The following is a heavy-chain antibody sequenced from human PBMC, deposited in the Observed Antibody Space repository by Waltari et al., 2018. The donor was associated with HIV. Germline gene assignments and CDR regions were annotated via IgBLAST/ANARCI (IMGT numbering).Heavy chain of an antibody. J-gene: IGHJ4*01. CDR3: ARGLTIFGDVIPYYFDH. CDR2: SRSTSGYR. V-gene: IGHV3-21*01. Sequence: VQLVESGGGLGKPGESLRLSCAGSGFAFGKYTLTWVRQAPGKGVDVFTNSRSTSGYREYAYSGKGRFTVSRDNAKKSLSLQMNSLRAEDAAVYYCARGLTIFGDVIPYYFDHWGQGSLVTVSS. D-gene: IGHD3-3*01. CDR1: GFAFGKYT.